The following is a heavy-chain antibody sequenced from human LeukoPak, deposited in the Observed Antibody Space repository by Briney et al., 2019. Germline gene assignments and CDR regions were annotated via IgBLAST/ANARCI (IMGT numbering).Heavy chain of an antibody. CDR2: IYDSGST. CDR3: ARTPRIAYYGMDV. V-gene: IGHV4-39*01. CDR1: GGSIRSSYYY. D-gene: IGHD2-15*01. Sequence: PSETLSLTCTVSGGSIRSSYYYWGWIRQPPGKGLEWIGSIYDSGSTYYNPSLKSRVTISVDTSKNQFSLKLNSVTAADTAVYYCARTPRIAYYGMDVWGQGTTVTVSS. J-gene: IGHJ6*02.